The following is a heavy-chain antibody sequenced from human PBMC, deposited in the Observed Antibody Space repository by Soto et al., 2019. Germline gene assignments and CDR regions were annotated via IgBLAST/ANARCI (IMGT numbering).Heavy chain of an antibody. CDR2: IKQDGSEQ. CDR1: GFTFSGYW. V-gene: IGHV3-7*05. CDR3: AREAV. J-gene: IGHJ6*02. Sequence: EVQLVESGGGLVQPGGSLRLSCAASGFTFSGYWMSWVRQAPGKGLEWVANIKQDGSEQFYVDSVKGRFTISRDNAKNTQYRQMNRLRAEATAVYYCAREAVWGQGTTVTVSS.